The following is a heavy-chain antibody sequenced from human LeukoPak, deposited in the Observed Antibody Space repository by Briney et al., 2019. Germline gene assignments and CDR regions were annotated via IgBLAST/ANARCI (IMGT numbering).Heavy chain of an antibody. Sequence: GGSLRLSCAASGFTFSSYGMHWVRQAPGKGLEWVAVIWYDGSNKYYADSVKGRFTISRDNSKNTLYLQMNSLRAEDTAVYYCAKDWSVVPAALGPGDAFDIWGQGTMVTVSS. V-gene: IGHV3-33*06. CDR3: AKDWSVVPAALGPGDAFDI. CDR1: GFTFSSYG. J-gene: IGHJ3*02. CDR2: IWYDGSNK. D-gene: IGHD2-2*01.